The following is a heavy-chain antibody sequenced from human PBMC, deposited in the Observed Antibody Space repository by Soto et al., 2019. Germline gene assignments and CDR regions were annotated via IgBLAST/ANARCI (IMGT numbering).Heavy chain of an antibody. CDR1: GYTFSAYD. Sequence: ASVKVSCKASGYTFSAYDINWVRQAPGQELEWMGWMNPKSGNTGYAEDFQGRVTLTRNTSISTAYMELSTLKSEDTAMYFCTRPNSSGYNTLDYWAQGTLVIVSS. V-gene: IGHV1-8*01. CDR3: TRPNSSGYNTLDY. CDR2: MNPKSGNT. J-gene: IGHJ4*02. D-gene: IGHD5-12*01.